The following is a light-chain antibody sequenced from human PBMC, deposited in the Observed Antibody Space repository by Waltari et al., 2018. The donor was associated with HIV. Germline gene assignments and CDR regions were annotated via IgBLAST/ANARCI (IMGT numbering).Light chain of an antibody. J-gene: IGKJ1*01. CDR2: KAT. CDR3: QHYNSYPWA. CDR1: QSISSW. V-gene: IGKV1-5*03. Sequence: DIHMTQSPSTLSASVGDRVTITCRASQSISSWLAWYQQKPGKAPKLLIYKATSLESGVPSRFSGSGSGTAFTLTINSLQPDDFATYYCQHYNSYPWAFGQGTKVELK.